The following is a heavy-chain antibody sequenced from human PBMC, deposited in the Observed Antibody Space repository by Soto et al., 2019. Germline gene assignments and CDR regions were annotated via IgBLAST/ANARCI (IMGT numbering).Heavy chain of an antibody. CDR2: MNPNSVNK. J-gene: IGHJ4*02. CDR1: GYTFTSYD. D-gene: IGHD6-19*01. V-gene: IGHV1-8*01. Sequence: QVQLVQSGAELKKPGASVKVSCKASGYTFTSYDINWVRQATGQGLEWMGWMNPNSVNKGNAQKFQGRVTMTRNTSISTAYMELSSLRSEDTAVYYCARALAVAGTTRPLGYWGQGTLVTVSS. CDR3: ARALAVAGTTRPLGY.